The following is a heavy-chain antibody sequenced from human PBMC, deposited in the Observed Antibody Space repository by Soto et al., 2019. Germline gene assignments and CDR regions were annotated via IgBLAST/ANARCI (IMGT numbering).Heavy chain of an antibody. CDR2: IIPMFGTT. V-gene: IGHV1-69*13. CDR3: ARGDEQWLLPYYGMDV. Sequence: SVKVSCKPSGATFSSYAITWVRQAPGQGLDWMGGIIPMFGTTNYAQKFQGRVTITADESTSTAYMELSSLRSEDTAVYYCARGDEQWLLPYYGMDVWGQGTTVTVSS. CDR1: GATFSSYA. D-gene: IGHD6-19*01. J-gene: IGHJ6*02.